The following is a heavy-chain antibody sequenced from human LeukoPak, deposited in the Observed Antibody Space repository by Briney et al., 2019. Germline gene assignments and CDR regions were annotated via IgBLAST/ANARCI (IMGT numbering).Heavy chain of an antibody. V-gene: IGHV1-18*01. Sequence: ASVKVSCKASGYTFTSYGISWVRQAPGQGLEWMGWISAYNGNTNYGQKLQSRVTMTTDTSTSTAYMELRSLRYDDTAVYYCARGGDSSGPDEYCQHWGQGTLVTVSS. D-gene: IGHD6-19*01. CDR1: GYTFTSYG. CDR2: ISAYNGNT. J-gene: IGHJ1*01. CDR3: ARGGDSSGPDEYCQH.